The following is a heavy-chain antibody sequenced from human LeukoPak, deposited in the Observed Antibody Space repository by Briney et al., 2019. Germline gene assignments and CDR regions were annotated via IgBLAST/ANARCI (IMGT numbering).Heavy chain of an antibody. J-gene: IGHJ4*02. CDR3: ARGGMYYYDSSGYVDY. CDR1: GGSISSYY. V-gene: IGHV4-59*12. Sequence: SETLSLTCTVSGGSISSYYWSWIRQPPGKRLEWIGSIYYSGSTYYNPSLKSRVTISVDTSKNQFSLKLSSVTAADTAVYYCARGGMYYYDSSGYVDYWGQGTLVTVSS. CDR2: IYYSGST. D-gene: IGHD3-22*01.